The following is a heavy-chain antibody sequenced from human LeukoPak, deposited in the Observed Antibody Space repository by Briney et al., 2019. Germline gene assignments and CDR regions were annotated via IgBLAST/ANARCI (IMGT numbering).Heavy chain of an antibody. CDR3: ARDEEFYYYMDV. J-gene: IGHJ6*03. CDR2: IHTSGST. V-gene: IGHV4-61*02. CDR1: GGSISSGSYH. Sequence: KPSQTLSLTCTVSGGSISSGSYHWSWIRQPAGKGLEWIGRIHTSGSTNYNPSLKSRVTISVDTSKNQFSLKLSSVTAADTAVYYCARDEEFYYYMDVWGKGTTVTVSS.